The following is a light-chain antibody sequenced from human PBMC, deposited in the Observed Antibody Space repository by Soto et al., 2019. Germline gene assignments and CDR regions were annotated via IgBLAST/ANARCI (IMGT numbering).Light chain of an antibody. CDR1: SSDVGGYNY. V-gene: IGLV2-14*01. CDR2: EVS. CDR3: SSYTSSSTQV. J-gene: IGLJ1*01. Sequence: QSVLAQPPSVSGSPGQSVTISCTGTSSDVGGYNYVSWYQQHPDKAPKLMIYEVSNRPSGVSNRFSGSKSGNTASLTISGLQAEDEADYYCSSYTSSSTQVFGTGTKVTVL.